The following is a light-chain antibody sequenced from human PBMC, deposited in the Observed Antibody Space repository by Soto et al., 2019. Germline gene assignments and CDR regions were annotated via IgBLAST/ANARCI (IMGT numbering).Light chain of an antibody. CDR3: QQYNPYSP. CDR2: DAS. CDR1: QSISNY. Sequence: DIQMTQSPSTLSASIGDRVTITCRASQSISNYLAWYQQKPGEAPKLLIYDASSLESGVPSTFSGSASGTEFTLTISSLQPDDFATYFCQQYNPYSPVGQGTKVDSK. V-gene: IGKV1-5*01. J-gene: IGKJ1*01.